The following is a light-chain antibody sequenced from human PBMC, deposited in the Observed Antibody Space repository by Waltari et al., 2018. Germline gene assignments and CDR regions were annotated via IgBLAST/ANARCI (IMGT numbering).Light chain of an antibody. Sequence: ESVLTQYPGTLSLSPGERATLSCRASQSISRTLAWYQQKPGQAPRLLIYGASTRPTGIPDRFSGSGSGTDFSLTISRLEPEDFAVYYCQHYVRLPVTFGQGTKVEIK. CDR1: QSISRT. CDR3: QHYVRLPVT. V-gene: IGKV3-20*01. CDR2: GAS. J-gene: IGKJ1*01.